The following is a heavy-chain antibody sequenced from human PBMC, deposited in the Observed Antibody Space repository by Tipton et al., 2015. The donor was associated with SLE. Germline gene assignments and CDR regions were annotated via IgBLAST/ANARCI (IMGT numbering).Heavy chain of an antibody. Sequence: LRLSCTVSGGSISSYYWSWIRQPPGKGLEWIGYIYYSGSTNYNPSLKSPVTISVDTSKNQFSLRLNSVTAADAAVYYCERGGALAAYYYYGMDVWGQGTTVTVSS. CDR3: ERGGALAAYYYYGMDV. CDR1: GGSISSYY. J-gene: IGHJ6*02. D-gene: IGHD3-16*01. CDR2: IYYSGST. V-gene: IGHV4-59*01.